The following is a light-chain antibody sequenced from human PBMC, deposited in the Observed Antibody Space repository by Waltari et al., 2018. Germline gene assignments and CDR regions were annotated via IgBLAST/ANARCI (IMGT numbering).Light chain of an antibody. CDR3: QHYSNSPWT. J-gene: IGKJ1*01. CDR2: GAS. V-gene: IGKV3-20*01. CDR1: QSVIRSY. Sequence: EIVLTQSPGPLSLSPGETAILSCRASQSVIRSYLAWYQQKPGQAPRLLIFGASSRATGIPDRFSGSGSGTDFSLTISRLEPEDFAMYYCQHYSNSPWTFGQGTKVEIK.